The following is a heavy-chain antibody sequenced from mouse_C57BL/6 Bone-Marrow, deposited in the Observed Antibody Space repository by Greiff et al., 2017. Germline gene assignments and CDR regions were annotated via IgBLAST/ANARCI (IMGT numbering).Heavy chain of an antibody. CDR2: IHPNSGST. J-gene: IGHJ4*01. D-gene: IGHD1-1*01. CDR1: GYTFTSYW. V-gene: IGHV1-64*01. Sequence: QVQLQQPGAELVKPGASVTLSCKASGYTFTSYWMHWVKQRPGQGLEWIGMIHPNSGSTNYNEKFKSKATLTVDKSSSTAYMQLSSLTSEDSAVYYCARFYYGSLMDYWGQGTSVTVSS. CDR3: ARFYYGSLMDY.